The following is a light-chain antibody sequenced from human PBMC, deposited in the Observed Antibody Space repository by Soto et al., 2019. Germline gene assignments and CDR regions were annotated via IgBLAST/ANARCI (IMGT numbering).Light chain of an antibody. Sequence: DIQMTQSPSSLSASVGDRVTITCRASHSISGYVNWYQQNSGKAPKVLIYAASTLQTGAPSRFSGSGSGTDFTLTIRSLQPEDSATYYCQQTYSTLWTFGQGTKVEIK. V-gene: IGKV1-39*01. CDR1: HSISGY. CDR3: QQTYSTLWT. J-gene: IGKJ1*01. CDR2: AAS.